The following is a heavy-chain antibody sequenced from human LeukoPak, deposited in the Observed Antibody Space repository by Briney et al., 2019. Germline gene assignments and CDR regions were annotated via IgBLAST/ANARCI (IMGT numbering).Heavy chain of an antibody. Sequence: GAPVKASCKASGYTFTAYYMHWCRQAPGQGLEWMGWINPNSGGTNYAQKFQGRVTMTRDTAISTAYMELSRLRSDDTAVYYCARVSLAAAGTRYFQHWGQGTLVTVSS. CDR3: ARVSLAAAGTRYFQH. CDR2: INPNSGGT. J-gene: IGHJ1*01. CDR1: GYTFTAYY. D-gene: IGHD6-13*01. V-gene: IGHV1-2*02.